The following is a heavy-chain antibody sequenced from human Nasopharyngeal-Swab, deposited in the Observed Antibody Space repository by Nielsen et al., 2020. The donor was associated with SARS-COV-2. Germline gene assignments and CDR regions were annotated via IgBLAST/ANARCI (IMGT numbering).Heavy chain of an antibody. Sequence: GESLKISCAASGFTFSSYGMHWVRQAPGKGLEWVAVISYDGSNKYYADSVKGRFTISRDNSKNTLYLQMNSLRAEDTAVYYCAKDSETWFGELLSGCMDVWGQGTTVTVSS. CDR2: ISYDGSNK. V-gene: IGHV3-30*18. CDR1: GFTFSSYG. CDR3: AKDSETWFGELLSGCMDV. D-gene: IGHD3-10*01. J-gene: IGHJ6*02.